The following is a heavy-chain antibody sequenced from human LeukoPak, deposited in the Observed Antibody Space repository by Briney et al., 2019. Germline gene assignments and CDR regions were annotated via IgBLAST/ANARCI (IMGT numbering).Heavy chain of an antibody. Sequence: SVKVSCKASGGTFSSYAISWVRQAPGQGLEWMGGIIPIFGTANCAQKFQGRVTITADESTSTAYMELSSLRSEDTAVYYCAREGWAYYDFWSGYYSYMDVWGKGTTVTVSS. V-gene: IGHV1-69*13. CDR2: IIPIFGTA. CDR1: GGTFSSYA. J-gene: IGHJ6*03. CDR3: AREGWAYYDFWSGYYSYMDV. D-gene: IGHD3-3*01.